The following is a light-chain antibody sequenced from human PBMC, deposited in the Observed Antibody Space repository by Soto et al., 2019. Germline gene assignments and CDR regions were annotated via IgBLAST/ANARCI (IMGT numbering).Light chain of an antibody. CDR3: SSYTSGSTLYV. CDR2: EVS. Sequence: QSALAQPASVSGSPGQSITISCTVTSSDVGGYNYVCWYQQHPGKAPKLMIYEVSNRPSGVSTRFSGSKSGNTASLTISGLQAEDEADYYCSSYTSGSTLYVFGTGTKVTVL. V-gene: IGLV2-14*01. J-gene: IGLJ1*01. CDR1: SSDVGGYNY.